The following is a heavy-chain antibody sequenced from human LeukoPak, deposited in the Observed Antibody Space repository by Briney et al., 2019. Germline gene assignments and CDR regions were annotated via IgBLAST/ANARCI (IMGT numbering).Heavy chain of an antibody. D-gene: IGHD3-22*01. CDR3: ARDEDYYDSSGYYARWFDP. Sequence: SVKVSCKASGGTFGSYTISWVRQAPGQGLEWMGRIIPILGIANYAQKFQGRVTITADKSTSTAYMELSSLRSEDTAVYYCARDEDYYDSSGYYARWFDPWGQGTLVTVSS. CDR2: IIPILGIA. CDR1: GGTFGSYT. J-gene: IGHJ5*02. V-gene: IGHV1-69*04.